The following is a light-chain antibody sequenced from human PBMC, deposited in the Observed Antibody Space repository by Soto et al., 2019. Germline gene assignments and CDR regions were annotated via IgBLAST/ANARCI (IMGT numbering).Light chain of an antibody. V-gene: IGLV2-14*01. CDR1: SSDVGAYNY. J-gene: IGLJ1*01. CDR3: AAWDASLSACV. CDR2: QVS. Sequence: QSVLTQPASVSGSPGQSITISCTGTSSDVGAYNYVSWFRQHPGKAPQLIIYQVSHRPSGISSRFSGSKSGNTASLTISGLQAEDEADYYCAAWDASLSACVFGNGTKVTVL.